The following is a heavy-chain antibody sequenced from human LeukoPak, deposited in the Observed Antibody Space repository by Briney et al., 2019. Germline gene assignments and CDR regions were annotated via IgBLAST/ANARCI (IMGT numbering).Heavy chain of an antibody. CDR3: ARGSSSGWYGFDY. CDR2: ISSSSSYI. V-gene: IGHV3-21*01. CDR1: GFTFSSYS. J-gene: IGHJ4*02. Sequence: PGGSLRLSCAASGFTFSSYSMNWVRQAPGKGLEWVSSISSSSSYIYYADSVKGRFTISRDNAKNSLYLQMNSLRVEDTAVYYCARGSSSGWYGFDYWGQGTLVTVSS. D-gene: IGHD6-19*01.